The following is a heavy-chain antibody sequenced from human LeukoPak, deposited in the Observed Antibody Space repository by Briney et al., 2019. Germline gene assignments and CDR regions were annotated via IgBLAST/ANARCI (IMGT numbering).Heavy chain of an antibody. D-gene: IGHD3-3*01. CDR1: GYTFTCYY. Sequence: ASVKVSCKASGYTFTCYYMHWVRQAPGQGLEWMGWINPNSGGTNYAQKFQGRVTMTRDTSISTAYMELSRLRSDDTAVYYCARESGYYRAYYYYYMDVWGKGTTVTVSS. CDR3: ARESGYYRAYYYYYMDV. CDR2: INPNSGGT. J-gene: IGHJ6*03. V-gene: IGHV1-2*02.